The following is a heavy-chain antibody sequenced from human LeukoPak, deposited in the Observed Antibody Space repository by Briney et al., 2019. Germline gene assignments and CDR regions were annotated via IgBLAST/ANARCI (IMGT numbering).Heavy chain of an antibody. Sequence: PSETLSLTCTVSGGSIIRSSYYWGWIRQPPGKGLEWIGTIYYSGSTYYNPSLKSRVTISVDTSKNQFSLKLKSVTAADTAVYYCASTDSGWYTPIGYWGQGTLVTVSS. CDR2: IYYSGST. J-gene: IGHJ4*02. D-gene: IGHD6-19*01. CDR3: ASTDSGWYTPIGY. V-gene: IGHV4-39*07. CDR1: GGSIIRSSYY.